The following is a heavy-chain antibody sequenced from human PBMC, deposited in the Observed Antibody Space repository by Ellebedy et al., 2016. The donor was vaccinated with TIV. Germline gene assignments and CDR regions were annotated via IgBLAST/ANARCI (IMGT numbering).Heavy chain of an antibody. CDR3: AREVNWGWMVFDS. D-gene: IGHD7-27*01. Sequence: AASVKVSCKASGYTFTDQYIYWLRQAPGQGLEWMGWINPKSGGTRFGQKFQGRVTMTRDTSINTAYMELSRLRSDDTALYYCAREVNWGWMVFDSWGQGTLVTVSS. J-gene: IGHJ4*02. CDR2: INPKSGGT. V-gene: IGHV1-2*02. CDR1: GYTFTDQY.